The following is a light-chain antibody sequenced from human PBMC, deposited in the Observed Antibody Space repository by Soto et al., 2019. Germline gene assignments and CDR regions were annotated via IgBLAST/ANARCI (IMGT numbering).Light chain of an antibody. Sequence: DIVMTQSPDSLAVSLGERATINCKSSQSVLYSSNNKNYLAWYQQKPGQPPKLLIYWASTRESGVPDRFSGSGSGTDFTLNISSLQAEDVEVYYCQQYYSTPFTFGGGTKVDIK. J-gene: IGKJ4*01. V-gene: IGKV4-1*01. CDR3: QQYYSTPFT. CDR1: QSVLYSSNNKNY. CDR2: WAS.